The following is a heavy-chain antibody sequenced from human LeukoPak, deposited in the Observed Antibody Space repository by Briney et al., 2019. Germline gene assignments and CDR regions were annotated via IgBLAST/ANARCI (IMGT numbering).Heavy chain of an antibody. V-gene: IGHV4-34*01. J-gene: IGHJ5*02. Sequence: SETLSLTCAVYGGSFSGYYWSWIRQPPGKGLEWIGEINHSGSTNYNPSLKSRVTISVDTSKNQFSLKLSSVTAADTAVYYCARHGGVPAAIGTWGQGTLVTVSS. CDR3: ARHGGVPAAIGT. CDR2: INHSGST. D-gene: IGHD2-2*02. CDR1: GGSFSGYY.